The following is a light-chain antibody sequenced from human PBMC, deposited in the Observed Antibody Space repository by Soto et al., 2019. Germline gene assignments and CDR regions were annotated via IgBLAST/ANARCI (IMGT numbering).Light chain of an antibody. V-gene: IGKV3D-15*01. Sequence: ERVMTQSPATLSVSPGERTTLSCRASQSVNSNLAWYQQKPGQAPRLLIYGASTRASGIPERFSGSGSGTEFTLTISSLQPDDFATYYCQQYDTYWTFGQGTKVDIK. CDR2: GAS. J-gene: IGKJ1*01. CDR1: QSVNSN. CDR3: QQYDTYWT.